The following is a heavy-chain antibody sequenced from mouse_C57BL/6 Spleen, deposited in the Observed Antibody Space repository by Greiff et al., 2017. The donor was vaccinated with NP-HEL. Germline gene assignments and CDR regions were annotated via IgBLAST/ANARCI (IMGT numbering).Heavy chain of an antibody. CDR3: ARLYDYDDYYAMDY. J-gene: IGHJ4*01. CDR1: GFTFSDYG. D-gene: IGHD2-4*01. CDR2: ISSGSSTI. V-gene: IGHV5-17*01. Sequence: DVQLVESGGGLVKPGGSLKLSCAASGFTFSDYGMHWVRQAPEKGLEWVAYISSGSSTIYYADTVKGRFTISRDNAKNTLFLQMTSLRSEDTAMYYCARLYDYDDYYAMDYWGQGTSVTVSS.